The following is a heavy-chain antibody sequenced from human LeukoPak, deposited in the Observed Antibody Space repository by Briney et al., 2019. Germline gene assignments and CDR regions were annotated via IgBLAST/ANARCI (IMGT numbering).Heavy chain of an antibody. V-gene: IGHV3-21*01. CDR1: GFTFSSYS. CDR2: ISSSSSYI. D-gene: IGHD3-3*01. Sequence: GGSLRLSCAASGFTFSSYSMNWVRQAPGKGLEWVSSISSSSSYIYYADSVKGRFTISRDNAKNSLYLQMNSLRAEDTAVYYCARGVDYDFWSRENWFDPWGQGTLVTVSS. CDR3: ARGVDYDFWSRENWFDP. J-gene: IGHJ5*02.